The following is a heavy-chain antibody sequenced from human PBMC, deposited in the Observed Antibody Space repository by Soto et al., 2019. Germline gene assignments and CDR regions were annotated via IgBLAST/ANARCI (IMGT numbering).Heavy chain of an antibody. V-gene: IGHV4-39*07. CDR2: IYYSGST. Sequence: SETLSLTCTVSGGSISSTNYYWGWIRQPPGKGLEWIGTIYYSGSTYYNPSLKSRVTISVDTSKNQFSLKLSSVTAADTAVYYCAGGLAYYYDSSGYYGVWYFDYWGQGTLVTVSS. CDR3: AGGLAYYYDSSGYYGVWYFDY. D-gene: IGHD3-22*01. J-gene: IGHJ4*02. CDR1: GGSISSTNYY.